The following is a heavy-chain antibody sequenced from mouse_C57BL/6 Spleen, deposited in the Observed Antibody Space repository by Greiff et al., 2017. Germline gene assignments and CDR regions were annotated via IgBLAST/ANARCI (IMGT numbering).Heavy chain of an antibody. D-gene: IGHD6-5*01. CDR2: ISSGSSTI. V-gene: IGHV5-17*01. J-gene: IGHJ3*01. CDR1: GFTFSDYG. Sequence: EVQLVESGGGLVKPGGSLKLSCAASGFTFSDYGMHWVRQAPEKGLEWVAYISSGSSTIYYADTVKGRFTISRDNAKNTLFLQMTSLRSEDTAMYYCAAYTKKAWFAYWGQGTLVTVSA. CDR3: AAYTKKAWFAY.